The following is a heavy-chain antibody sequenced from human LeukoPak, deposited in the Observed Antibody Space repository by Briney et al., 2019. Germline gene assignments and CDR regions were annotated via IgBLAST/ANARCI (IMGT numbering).Heavy chain of an antibody. D-gene: IGHD3-16*02. CDR3: ARGTMITFGGVIAPAPPDY. Sequence: ASVKVSCKASGYTFTGYYMHWVRQAPGQGLEWMGWINPNSGGTNYAQKFQGRVTMTRDTSISTAYMELRSLRSDDTAVYFCARGTMITFGGVIAPAPPDYWGQGTLVTVSS. CDR2: INPNSGGT. CDR1: GYTFTGYY. J-gene: IGHJ4*02. V-gene: IGHV1-2*02.